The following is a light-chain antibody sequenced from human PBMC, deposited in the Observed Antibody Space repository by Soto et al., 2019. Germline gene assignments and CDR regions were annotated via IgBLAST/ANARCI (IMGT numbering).Light chain of an antibody. V-gene: IGKV3-11*01. J-gene: IGKJ5*01. Sequence: EIVLTQSPATLSLSPGARATLSCRASQSVSRYLAWYQQKPGQAPRLLIYDASNRATGVPARFSGSGSGTDFTLTISMLEPEDIAIYYCQQRHSWVTFGQGTRLEIK. CDR1: QSVSRY. CDR3: QQRHSWVT. CDR2: DAS.